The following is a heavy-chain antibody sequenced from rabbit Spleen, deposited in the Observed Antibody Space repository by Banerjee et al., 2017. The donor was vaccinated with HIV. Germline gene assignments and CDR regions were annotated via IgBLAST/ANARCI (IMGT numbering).Heavy chain of an antibody. CDR1: GFSFSDRDV. CDR2: IDPVFGIT. V-gene: IGHV1S47*01. CDR3: ARDGAGGSYFAL. D-gene: IGHD8-1*01. Sequence: QEQLEESGGGLVKPVGSLTLTCKASGFSFSDRDVMCWVRQAPGKGLEWIGYIDPVFGITYYANWVNGRFSISRENAQNTVFLQMTSLTAADTATYFCARDGAGGSYFALWGQGTLVTVS. J-gene: IGHJ4*01.